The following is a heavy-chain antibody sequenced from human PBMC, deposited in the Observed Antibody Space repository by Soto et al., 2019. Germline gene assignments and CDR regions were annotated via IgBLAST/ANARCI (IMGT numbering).Heavy chain of an antibody. CDR3: AKIPISSAWLDFDY. D-gene: IGHD6-19*01. CDR1: GFTFSTYA. V-gene: IGHV3-23*01. Sequence: EVQLLESGGGLAQPGGSLRLSCAASGFTFSTYAMSWVRQAPGKGLEWVSGISGSGGTYYADSVKGRFTISRDNSKNTLYLQMNSLRVEDTALYYCAKIPISSAWLDFDYWGQGTLVTVSS. CDR2: ISGSGGT. J-gene: IGHJ4*02.